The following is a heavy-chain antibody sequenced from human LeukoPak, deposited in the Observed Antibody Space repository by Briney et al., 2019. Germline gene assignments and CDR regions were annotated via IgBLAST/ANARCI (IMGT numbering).Heavy chain of an antibody. Sequence: PGGSLRLSCAASGFTFSSYGMHWVRQAPGKGLEWVAVIWYDGSNKYYADSVKGRFTISRDNSKNTLYLQTNSLRAEDTAVYYCARDPKWYSSSWYWFNYWGQGTLVTVSS. V-gene: IGHV3-33*08. CDR3: ARDPKWYSSSWYWFNY. J-gene: IGHJ4*02. CDR1: GFTFSSYG. CDR2: IWYDGSNK. D-gene: IGHD6-13*01.